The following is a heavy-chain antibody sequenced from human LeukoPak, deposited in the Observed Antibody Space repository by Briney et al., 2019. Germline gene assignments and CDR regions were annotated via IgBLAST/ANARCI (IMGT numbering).Heavy chain of an antibody. J-gene: IGHJ4*02. CDR2: IYYSGST. V-gene: IGHV4-39*01. CDR1: GSSISSSSYY. CDR3: ARHQAAAGVDY. D-gene: IGHD6-13*01. Sequence: PSETLSLTCTVSGSSISSSSYYWGWIRQPPGKGLEWIGSIYYSGSTYYNPSLKSRVTISVDTSKNQFSLKLSSVTAADTAVYYCARHQAAAGVDYWGQGTLVTVSS.